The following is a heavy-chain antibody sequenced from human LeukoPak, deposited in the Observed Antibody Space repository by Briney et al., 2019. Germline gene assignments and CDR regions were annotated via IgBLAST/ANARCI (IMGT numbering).Heavy chain of an antibody. V-gene: IGHV5-51*01. Sequence: GESLKISCKAFGYSFTNYWIDWVRQMPGKGLEWMGNIYPGNSQTTYRPSFEGQVTISADRSISTAYLRWNSLKASDTAMYYCARRSDFRNWFDPWGLGTLVTVSA. J-gene: IGHJ5*02. CDR3: ARRSDFRNWFDP. D-gene: IGHD2-21*02. CDR1: GYSFTNYW. CDR2: IYPGNSQT.